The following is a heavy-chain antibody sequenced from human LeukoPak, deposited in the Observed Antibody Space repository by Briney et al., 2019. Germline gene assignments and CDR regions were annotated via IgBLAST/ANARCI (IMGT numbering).Heavy chain of an antibody. Sequence: SETLSLTCTVSGGSISSGGYYWSWIRQHPGKGLEWIGYIYYSGSTYYNPSLKSRVTISVDTSKNQFSLKLSSVTAADTAVYYCARENYDILTGLGPFDIWGQGTMVTVSS. CDR2: IYYSGST. J-gene: IGHJ3*02. D-gene: IGHD3-9*01. V-gene: IGHV4-31*03. CDR1: GGSISSGGYY. CDR3: ARENYDILTGLGPFDI.